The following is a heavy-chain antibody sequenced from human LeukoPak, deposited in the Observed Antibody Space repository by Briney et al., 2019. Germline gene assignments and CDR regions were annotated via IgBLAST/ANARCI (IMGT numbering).Heavy chain of an antibody. V-gene: IGHV1-69*06. J-gene: IGHJ4*02. D-gene: IGHD4-17*01. Sequence: ASVKVSCKASGYTFTNYYIHWVRQAPGQRLEWVGGIIPIFTTANYAQKFQGRVTITADKSTITAYMELSSLRSDDTAVYYCARAVQVTTGGLFDYWGQGTLVTVSS. CDR3: ARAVQVTTGGLFDY. CDR2: IIPIFTTA. CDR1: GYTFTNYY.